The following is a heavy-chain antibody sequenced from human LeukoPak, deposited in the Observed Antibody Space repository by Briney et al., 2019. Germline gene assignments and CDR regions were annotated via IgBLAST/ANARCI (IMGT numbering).Heavy chain of an antibody. D-gene: IGHD6-6*01. CDR1: GFTFDDYG. V-gene: IGHV3-20*01. J-gene: IGHJ6*03. CDR3: AREAIAARLGDYYYYYYMDV. Sequence: GGSLRLSCAAPGFTFDDYGMSGVRHAPGKGLEWVSDINWSGGSTGYADSVKGRFTISRDNAKNSLYLEMNSLRAEDTALYHCAREAIAARLGDYYYYYYMDVWGKGTTVTVSS. CDR2: INWSGGST.